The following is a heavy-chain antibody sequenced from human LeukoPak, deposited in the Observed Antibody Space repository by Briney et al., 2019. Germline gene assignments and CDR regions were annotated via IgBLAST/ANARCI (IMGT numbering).Heavy chain of an antibody. V-gene: IGHV3-7*03. D-gene: IGHD3-3*01. J-gene: IGHJ5*02. CDR3: ARVLPFGAFGVVIPNWFDP. CDR1: GFTFSSYG. CDR2: IKQDGSEK. Sequence: GGSLRLSCAASGFTFSSYGMHWVRQAPGKGLEWVANIKQDGSEKYYVDSVKGRFTISRDNAKNSLYLQMNSLRAEDTAVYYCARVLPFGAFGVVIPNWFDPWGPGTLVTVSS.